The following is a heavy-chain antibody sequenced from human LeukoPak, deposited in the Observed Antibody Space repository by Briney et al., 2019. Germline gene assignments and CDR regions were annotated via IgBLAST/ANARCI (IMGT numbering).Heavy chain of an antibody. J-gene: IGHJ4*02. D-gene: IGHD3-22*01. V-gene: IGHV3-7*05. CDR3: ARGFQLYYDSSGPDY. CDR1: GFTFSNYW. CDR2: INYDGTEK. Sequence: PGGSLRLSCAASGFTFSNYWMSWVRQAPGKGLEWVAKINYDGTEKYYVDSVKGRFTISRDNAENSLYLQMNSLRAEDTAVYYCARGFQLYYDSSGPDYWGQGTLVTVSS.